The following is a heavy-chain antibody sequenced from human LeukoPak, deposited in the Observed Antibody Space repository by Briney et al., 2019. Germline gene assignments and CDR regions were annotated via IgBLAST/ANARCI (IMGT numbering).Heavy chain of an antibody. CDR3: TRDRGAYNLYDY. J-gene: IGHJ4*02. CDR1: GFTFGDYA. V-gene: IGHV3-49*03. Sequence: GGSLRLSCTASGFTFGDYAMGWIRQAPGKGLEWVGFIRSKAYGETADYAASVKGRFTISRDDSRAIAYLQMNSLKTEDTAVYHCTRDRGAYNLYDYWGQGTLVTVSS. D-gene: IGHD1-1*01. CDR2: IRSKAYGETA.